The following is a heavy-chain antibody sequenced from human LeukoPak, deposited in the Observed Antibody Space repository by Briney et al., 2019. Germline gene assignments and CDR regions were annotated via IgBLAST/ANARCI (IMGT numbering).Heavy chain of an antibody. J-gene: IGHJ4*02. D-gene: IGHD1-26*01. CDR1: GFTFSSYA. Sequence: PGRSLRLSCAASGFTFSSYAMHWVRQAPGKGLEWVSSISSSSSYIYYADSVKGRFTISRDNAKNSLYLQMNSLRAEDTAVYYCARHRYSGSSLGYFDYWGQGTLVTVSS. V-gene: IGHV3-21*01. CDR3: ARHRYSGSSLGYFDY. CDR2: ISSSSSYI.